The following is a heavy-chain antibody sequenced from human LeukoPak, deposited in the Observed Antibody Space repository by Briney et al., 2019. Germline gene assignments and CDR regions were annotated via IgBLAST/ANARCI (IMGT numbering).Heavy chain of an antibody. D-gene: IGHD1-7*01. CDR2: ISSSSSYI. J-gene: IGHJ4*02. Sequence: PGGSLRLSCAASGFTFRTTWMTWVRQAPGKGLEWVSSISSSSSYIYYADSVKGRFTISRDNAKNSLYLQMNSLRAEDTAVYYCARDPQTGTSYWGQGTLVTVSS. CDR1: GFTFRTTW. V-gene: IGHV3-21*01. CDR3: ARDPQTGTSY.